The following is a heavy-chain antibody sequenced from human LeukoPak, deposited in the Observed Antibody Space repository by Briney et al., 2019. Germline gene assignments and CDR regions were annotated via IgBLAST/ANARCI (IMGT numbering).Heavy chain of an antibody. V-gene: IGHV4-61*02. CDR3: ARYDVWGTYRAFDY. D-gene: IGHD3-16*02. Sequence: PSETLSLTCTVSGGSISSGSYYWSWIRQPAGKGLEWIGRIYTSGSTNYNPSLKSRVTISVDKSKNQFSLKLSSVTAADTAVYYCARYDVWGTYRAFDYWGQGTLVTVSS. J-gene: IGHJ4*02. CDR1: GGSISSGSYY. CDR2: IYTSGST.